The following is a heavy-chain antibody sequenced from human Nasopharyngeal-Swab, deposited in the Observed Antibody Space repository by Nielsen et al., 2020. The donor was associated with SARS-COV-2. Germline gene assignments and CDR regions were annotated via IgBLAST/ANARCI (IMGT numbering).Heavy chain of an antibody. CDR2: ISNLGGT. J-gene: IGHJ5*02. CDR1: GASIDSHP. CDR3: ARSRHFGRLLSPDDP. D-gene: IGHD3-10*01. Sequence: SETLSLTCTISGASIDSHPWSWIRQPPGRGLEWIGYISNLGGTNFNPSLKSRVIMSIDTSKNQLSLKLISVTSADTAIYYCARSRHFGRLLSPDDPWGQGTLVTVSS. V-gene: IGHV4-59*11.